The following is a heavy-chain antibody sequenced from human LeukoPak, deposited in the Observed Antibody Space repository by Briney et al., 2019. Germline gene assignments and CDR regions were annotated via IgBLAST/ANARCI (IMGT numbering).Heavy chain of an antibody. J-gene: IGHJ1*01. Sequence: ASVKVSCKASGYTFTDYAMHWVRQAPGQRLEWMGWINTGNGNTRYSEKFQGRVTITMDTSASTAYMELSSLRSEDTAVYYCARDSSDVRSLIAHWGQGTLVTVSS. V-gene: IGHV1-3*04. CDR3: ARDSSDVRSLIAH. D-gene: IGHD3-10*02. CDR2: INTGNGNT. CDR1: GYTFTDYA.